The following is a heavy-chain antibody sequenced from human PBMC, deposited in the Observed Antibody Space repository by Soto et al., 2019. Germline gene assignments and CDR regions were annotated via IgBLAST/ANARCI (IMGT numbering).Heavy chain of an antibody. CDR3: ARVARGSGSYLDDAFDI. D-gene: IGHD3-10*01. CDR1: GGSISSYY. V-gene: IGHV4-59*01. Sequence: SETLSLTCTVSGGSISSYYWSWIRQPPGKGLEWTGYIYYSGSTNYNPSLKSRVTISVDTSKNQFSLKLSSVTAADTAVYYCARVARGSGSYLDDAFDIWGQGTMVTVSS. CDR2: IYYSGST. J-gene: IGHJ3*02.